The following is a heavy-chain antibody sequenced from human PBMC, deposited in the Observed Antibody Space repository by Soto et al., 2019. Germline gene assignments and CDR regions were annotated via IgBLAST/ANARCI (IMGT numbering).Heavy chain of an antibody. CDR2: IYHSGST. CDR1: GGSISSGGYS. J-gene: IGHJ5*02. V-gene: IGHV4-30-2*01. Sequence: QLQLQESGSGLVKPSQTLSLTCAVSGGSISSGGYSWSWIRQPPGKGLEWIGYIYHSGSTYYNPSLNNRVTISVDRSKNQFSLKLSSVTAAGSAVYYCAGVRGPYCGGECYPPTPNWFDPWGQGPRVTVSS. D-gene: IGHD2-21*01. CDR3: AGVRGPYCGGECYPPTPNWFDP.